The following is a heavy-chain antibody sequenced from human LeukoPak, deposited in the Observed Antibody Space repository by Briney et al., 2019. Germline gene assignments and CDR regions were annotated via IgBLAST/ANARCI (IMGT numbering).Heavy chain of an antibody. V-gene: IGHV4-34*01. CDR1: GGSFSGYY. CDR3: ARGPWIAAYLSNWFDP. Sequence: PSETLSLTCAVCGGSFSGYYWSWIRQPPGKGLEWIGEINHSGSTNYNPSLKSRVTISVDTSKNQFSLKLSSVTAADTAVYYCARGPWIAAYLSNWFDPWGQGTLVTVSS. D-gene: IGHD6-6*01. CDR2: INHSGST. J-gene: IGHJ5*02.